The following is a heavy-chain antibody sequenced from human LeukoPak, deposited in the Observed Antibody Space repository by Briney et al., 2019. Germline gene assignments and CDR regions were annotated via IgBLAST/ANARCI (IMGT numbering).Heavy chain of an antibody. J-gene: IGHJ4*02. CDR3: ARADSSGWL. Sequence: PSETLSLTCTVSGGSIGSFYWSWIRQPPGKGLEWIGYIYYSGSTNYNPSLKSRVTISVDTSKNQFSLKLSSVTAADTAVYYCARADSSGWLWGQGTLVTVSS. V-gene: IGHV4-59*01. D-gene: IGHD6-19*01. CDR2: IYYSGST. CDR1: GGSIGSFY.